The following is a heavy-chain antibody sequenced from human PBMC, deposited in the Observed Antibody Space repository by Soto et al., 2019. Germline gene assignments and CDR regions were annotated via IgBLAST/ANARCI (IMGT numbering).Heavy chain of an antibody. V-gene: IGHV3-64*07. Sequence: QLVESGGGLVQPGGSLRVSCAASGFSFSSHSMHWVRQAPGKRLEYISAISANGVGTYYADSVKGRFTISRDNSKNTRYIQMGSLRAEDMAVDHCTRENGLNGFDIWGQGTMVTVSS. J-gene: IGHJ3*02. CDR3: TRENGLNGFDI. CDR2: ISANGVGT. D-gene: IGHD2-2*03. CDR1: GFSFSSHS.